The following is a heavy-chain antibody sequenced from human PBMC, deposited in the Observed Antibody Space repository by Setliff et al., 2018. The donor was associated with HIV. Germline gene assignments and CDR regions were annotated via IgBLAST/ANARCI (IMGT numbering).Heavy chain of an antibody. J-gene: IGHJ4*02. CDR1: GFTFSSYA. CDR2: ISTSGAET. CDR3: ARENYYVTEY. D-gene: IGHD3-10*02. V-gene: IGHV3-23*01. Sequence: GGSLRLSCAASGFTFSSYAMSWVRQAPGKGLEWVSTISTSGAETYDAHSMKGRFTISRDNSKNTLSLQMNSLTAEDTAVYYGARENYYVTEYWGQGTLVTVSS.